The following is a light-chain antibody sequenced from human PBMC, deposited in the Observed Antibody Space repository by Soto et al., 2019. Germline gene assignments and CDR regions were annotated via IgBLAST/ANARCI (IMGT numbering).Light chain of an antibody. Sequence: QSVLTQPASVSGSPGQSITISCTGTSSDVGSGNFVSWFQQHPGKAPKLMIYEVTNRPSGVSYRFSGSKSGNTASLTISGLQAEDVADYYCSSFTTTNTWVFGGGTNLTVL. CDR2: EVT. V-gene: IGLV2-14*01. CDR3: SSFTTTNTWV. J-gene: IGLJ3*02. CDR1: SSDVGSGNF.